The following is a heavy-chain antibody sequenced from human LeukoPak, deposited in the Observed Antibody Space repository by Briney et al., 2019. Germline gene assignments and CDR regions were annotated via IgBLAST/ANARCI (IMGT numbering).Heavy chain of an antibody. D-gene: IGHD1-26*01. J-gene: IGHJ4*02. V-gene: IGHV3-30*18. Sequence: GGSLRLSCAASGFTFSTYGMHWVHQAPGKGLEWVAVISHDGGNEYYADSVKGRFTISRDNSKNTLYMQMNSLRPEDTAVYYCAKLLYSGSYYDYWGQGTLVTVSS. CDR3: AKLLYSGSYYDY. CDR2: ISHDGGNE. CDR1: GFTFSTYG.